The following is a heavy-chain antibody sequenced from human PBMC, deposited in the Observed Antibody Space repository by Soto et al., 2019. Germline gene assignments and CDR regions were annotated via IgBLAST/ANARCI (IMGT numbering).Heavy chain of an antibody. CDR1: GYTFTSYY. V-gene: IGHV1-46*01. CDR2: INPSGGST. D-gene: IGHD2-2*01. CDR3: ASPMRGALGAFDI. J-gene: IGHJ3*02. Sequence: ASVKGSCKASGYTFTSYYMHWVRQAPGQGLEWMGIINPSGGSTSYAQKFQGRVTMTRDTSRSTVYMELSSLRSEDTAVYYCASPMRGALGAFDIWGQGTMVT.